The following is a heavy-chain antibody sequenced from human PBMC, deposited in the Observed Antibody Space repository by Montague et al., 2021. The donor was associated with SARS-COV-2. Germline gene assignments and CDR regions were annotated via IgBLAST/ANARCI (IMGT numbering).Heavy chain of an antibody. Sequence: SETLSLTCSVSGVSVSSNNYYWTWIRQPPGKGLEWIGYIYFNGNTIFNPSLRGRVTTSIDTSKNHFSLRLTSVTPADTAVYYCAREVVGVKTSWLDYWGQGTLVTVSS. CDR2: IYFNGNT. J-gene: IGHJ4*02. CDR1: GVSVSSNNYY. V-gene: IGHV4-61*03. D-gene: IGHD3-16*01. CDR3: AREVVGVKTSWLDY.